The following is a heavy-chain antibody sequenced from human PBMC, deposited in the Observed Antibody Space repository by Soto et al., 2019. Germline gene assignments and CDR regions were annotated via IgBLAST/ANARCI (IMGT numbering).Heavy chain of an antibody. V-gene: IGHV4-4*02. CDR3: ARQELELDWFDP. D-gene: IGHD1-7*01. CDR1: GGSVTSRNW. Sequence: SETLSLTCTVSGGSVTSRNWWIWVRQPPGKGLEWIGAIHHSGTTDYNPSLKSRATISVDKSKNHFSLRLTSVTAADRALYYCARQELELDWFDPWGQGTLVTVSS. J-gene: IGHJ5*02. CDR2: IHHSGTT.